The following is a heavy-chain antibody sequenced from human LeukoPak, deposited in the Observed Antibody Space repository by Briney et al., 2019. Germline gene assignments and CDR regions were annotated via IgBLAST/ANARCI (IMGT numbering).Heavy chain of an antibody. Sequence: GGSLRLSCAASGFTFSSYSMNWVRQAPGKGLEWVSSISSSSSYIYYADSVKGRFTISRDNSKNTLYLQMNSLRAEDTAVYYCATIPYYDFWSGSFYYFNYWGQGTLVTVSS. CDR2: ISSSSSYI. CDR3: ATIPYYDFWSGSFYYFNY. CDR1: GFTFSSYS. V-gene: IGHV3-21*04. D-gene: IGHD3-3*01. J-gene: IGHJ4*02.